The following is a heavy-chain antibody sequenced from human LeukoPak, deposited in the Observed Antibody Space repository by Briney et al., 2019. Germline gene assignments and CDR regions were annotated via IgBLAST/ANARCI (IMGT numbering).Heavy chain of an antibody. CDR1: GFTFSSHA. D-gene: IGHD3-10*01. Sequence: GGSLRLSCAVSGFTFSSHAMSWVRQAPGKGLDWVSAISGSGGDTYYADSVKGRFTISRDNSKNTLYLQMNSLRAEDTAVYYCAKDLWFGEPWGQGTLATVSS. CDR3: AKDLWFGEP. J-gene: IGHJ1*01. V-gene: IGHV3-23*01. CDR2: ISGSGGDT.